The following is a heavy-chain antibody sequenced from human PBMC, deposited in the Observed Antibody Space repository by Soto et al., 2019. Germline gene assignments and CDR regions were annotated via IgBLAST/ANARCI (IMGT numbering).Heavy chain of an antibody. J-gene: IGHJ4*02. CDR3: AREDSIIIPAVSDF. V-gene: IGHV3-21*01. CDR2: ISKSDYT. D-gene: IGHD2-2*01. CDR1: GFAFNNYG. Sequence: GGSLRLSFTVSGFAFNNYGINWVSQDPGKGLEWVSSISKSDYTYYSDSVKGRFTISRDNAKNSVSLQMNTLRVEDTAVYYCAREDSIIIPAVSDFWGQGTLVTVSS.